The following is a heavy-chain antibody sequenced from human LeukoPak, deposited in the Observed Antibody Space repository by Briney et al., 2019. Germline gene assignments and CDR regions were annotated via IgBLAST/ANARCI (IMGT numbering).Heavy chain of an antibody. V-gene: IGHV3-30*03. D-gene: IGHD5-18*01. CDR1: GFTFSSYG. CDR3: AISYGYTGDFDY. J-gene: IGHJ4*02. CDR2: ISYDGSNK. Sequence: GRSLRLSCAASGFTFSSYGMHWVRQAPGKGLEWVAVISYDGSNKYYADSVKGRFTISRDNSKNTLYLQMNSLRAEDTAVYYCAISYGYTGDFDYWGQGTLVTISS.